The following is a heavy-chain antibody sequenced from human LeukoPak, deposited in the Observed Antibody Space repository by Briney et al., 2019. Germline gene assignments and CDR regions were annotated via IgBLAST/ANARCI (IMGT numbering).Heavy chain of an antibody. CDR2: IKQDGSET. CDR1: GFTFSSYW. D-gene: IGHD1-1*01. J-gene: IGHJ4*02. Sequence: GGSLRLSCAASGFTFSSYWISWVRQAPGKGLEWVANIKQDGSETYFVDSVKGRFTISRDNAKNSLYLQMNSLRAEDTAVYYCARETGRAYYFDYWGQGTLVTVSS. V-gene: IGHV3-7*01. CDR3: ARETGRAYYFDY.